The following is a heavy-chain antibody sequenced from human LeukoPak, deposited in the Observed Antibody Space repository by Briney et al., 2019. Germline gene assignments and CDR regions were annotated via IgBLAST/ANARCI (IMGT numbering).Heavy chain of an antibody. CDR1: GGSFSGYY. V-gene: IGHV4-34*01. Sequence: PSETLSLTCAVYGGSFSGYYWSWIRQPPGKGLEWIGEINHSGSTNYNPSLKSRVTISVDTSKNQFSLKLSSVTAADTAVYYCARRLRYGLSSGWYNYFDYWGQGTLVTVSS. CDR2: INHSGST. D-gene: IGHD6-19*01. J-gene: IGHJ4*02. CDR3: ARRLRYGLSSGWYNYFDY.